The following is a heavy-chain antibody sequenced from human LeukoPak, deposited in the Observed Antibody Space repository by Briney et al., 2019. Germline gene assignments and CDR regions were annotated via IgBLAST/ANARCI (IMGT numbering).Heavy chain of an antibody. CDR2: IKSDGST. D-gene: IGHD3-22*01. V-gene: IGHV3-74*01. J-gene: IGHJ1*01. CDR1: GFTFSRYW. Sequence: GGSLRLSCAASGFTFSRYWMHWVRQAPGKGLVWVSRIKSDGSTNYADSVKGRFAISRDNPKNTVSLQMNSLRAEDTGVYYCARAPAEIGGYYPEYFRHWGQGTLVTVSS. CDR3: ARAPAEIGGYYPEYFRH.